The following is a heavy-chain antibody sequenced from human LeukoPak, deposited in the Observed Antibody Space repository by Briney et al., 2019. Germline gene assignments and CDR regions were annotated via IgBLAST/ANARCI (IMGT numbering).Heavy chain of an antibody. D-gene: IGHD3-9*01. Sequence: GSLRLSCAASGFTVSSNYMSWIRQPPGKGLGWIGEINDSGSTHYNTSLNSRVTISVDTSKNQVYLKLSSVTAADTAIYYCARGVSHRNFDWLFYWGQGTLVTVSS. J-gene: IGHJ4*02. CDR3: ARGVSHRNFDWLFY. V-gene: IGHV4-34*01. CDR1: GFTVSSNY. CDR2: INDSGST.